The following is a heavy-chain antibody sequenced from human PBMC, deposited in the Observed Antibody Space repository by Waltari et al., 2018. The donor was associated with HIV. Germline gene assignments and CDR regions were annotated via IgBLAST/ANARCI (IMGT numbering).Heavy chain of an antibody. J-gene: IGHJ4*02. D-gene: IGHD5-12*01. V-gene: IGHV1-3*01. CDR2: INVGTIFS. CDR1: GINFNADA. Sequence: QVQLVQSGAEVKKSGASVKVSCRASGINFNADAVHWVRQAPGQGLEWLGSINVGTIFSRYSQMFQGRLTFTRDTSETTIFMELRSLKSEDTAVYFCAGGSAWLVNVLEIWGQGTLVTVSS. CDR3: AGGSAWLVNVLEI.